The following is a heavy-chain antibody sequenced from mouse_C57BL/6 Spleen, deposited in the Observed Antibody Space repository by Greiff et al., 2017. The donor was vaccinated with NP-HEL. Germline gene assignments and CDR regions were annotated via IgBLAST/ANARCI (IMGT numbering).Heavy chain of an antibody. Sequence: VKLVESGAELVKPGASVKMSCKASGYTFTTYPIEWKKQNHGKSLEWIGNFHPYNDDTKYNEKFKGKATLTVEKSSSTVYLELSRLTSDDSAVYYCARHYDGWASWFAYWGQGTLVTVSA. CDR3: ARHYDGWASWFAY. V-gene: IGHV1-47*01. D-gene: IGHD2-3*01. CDR2: FHPYNDDT. CDR1: GYTFTTYP. J-gene: IGHJ3*01.